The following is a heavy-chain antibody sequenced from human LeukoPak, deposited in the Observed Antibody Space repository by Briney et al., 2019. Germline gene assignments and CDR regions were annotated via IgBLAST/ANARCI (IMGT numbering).Heavy chain of an antibody. Sequence: ASVKVSCKVSGYTLTESSMHWVRQAPGKGPEWMGGFDPEDGETIYAQKFQGRVTMTEDTSTDTAYMELSSLRSEDTAVYYCATEEINYYDILTGYYRVLDYWGQGTLVTVSS. V-gene: IGHV1-24*01. CDR2: FDPEDGET. CDR1: GYTLTESS. D-gene: IGHD3-9*01. J-gene: IGHJ4*02. CDR3: ATEEINYYDILTGYYRVLDY.